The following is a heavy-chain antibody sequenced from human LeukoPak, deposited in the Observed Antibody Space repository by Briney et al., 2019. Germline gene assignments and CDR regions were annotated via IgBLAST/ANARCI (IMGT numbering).Heavy chain of an antibody. V-gene: IGHV3-23*01. J-gene: IGHJ4*02. CDR1: GGSISSGGYY. CDR3: AKARTAHALPPFRYYFDY. Sequence: ETLSLTCTVSGGSISSGGYYWSWVRQAPGKGLEWVSAISGSGGSTYYADSVKGRFTISRDNSKNTLYLQMNSLRAEDTAVYYCAKARTAHALPPFRYYFDYWGQGTLVTVSS. CDR2: ISGSGGST. D-gene: IGHD1-14*01.